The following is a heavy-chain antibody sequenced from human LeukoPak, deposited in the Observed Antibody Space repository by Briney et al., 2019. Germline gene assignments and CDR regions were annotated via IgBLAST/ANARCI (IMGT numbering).Heavy chain of an antibody. CDR3: ARGRVPHDYGDYFWFDP. Sequence: GESLKISFKGSGXSFTSYWVAWVRQMPGKGLEWMGIIYPGDSNTRYSPSFQGQVTISADKSIGTAYLQWSSLKASDTAMYYCARGRVPHDYGDYFWFDPWGQGTLVTVSS. V-gene: IGHV5-51*01. CDR2: IYPGDSNT. CDR1: GXSFTSYW. J-gene: IGHJ5*02. D-gene: IGHD4-17*01.